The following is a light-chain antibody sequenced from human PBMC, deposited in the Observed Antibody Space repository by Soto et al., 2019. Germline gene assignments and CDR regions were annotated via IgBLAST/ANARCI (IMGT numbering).Light chain of an antibody. Sequence: QSVLTQPPSVSEAPGQRVTISCTGSSSNIGGGYDVYWFQQLPGTAPKLLFYGKNNRPSGVPDRFSGSTSGTSASLAITGLQTEDEAIYYCQSYDASLSGYVFGTGTKVTVL. CDR2: GKN. CDR1: SSNIGGGYD. J-gene: IGLJ1*01. V-gene: IGLV1-40*01. CDR3: QSYDASLSGYV.